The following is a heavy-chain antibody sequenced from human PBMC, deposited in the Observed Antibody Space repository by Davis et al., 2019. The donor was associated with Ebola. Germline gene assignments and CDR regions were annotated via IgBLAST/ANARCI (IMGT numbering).Heavy chain of an antibody. Sequence: SLKISCAASGFTFDDYAMHWVRQAPGKGLEWVSGISWNSGVKGYADSVKGRFTISRDNAKNSLYLQMNSLRAEDTAMYYCARHPHFAYWGQGTLVTVSS. CDR1: GFTFDDYA. CDR3: ARHPHFAY. J-gene: IGHJ4*02. V-gene: IGHV3-9*01. CDR2: ISWNSGVK.